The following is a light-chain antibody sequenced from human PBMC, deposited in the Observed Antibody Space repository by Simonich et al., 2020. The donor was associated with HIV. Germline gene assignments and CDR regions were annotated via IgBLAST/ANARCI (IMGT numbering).Light chain of an antibody. CDR3: QQYNNWWT. CDR2: GAS. V-gene: IGKV3-20*01. Sequence: EIVLTQSPGTLSLSPGERATLSCRASQSVSSRDLARYQQKPGQAPRLLIYGASSRATGLPDRFSGSGSGTDFTLTISSLQSEDFAVYYCQQYNNWWTFGQGTKVEIK. J-gene: IGKJ1*01. CDR1: QSVSSRD.